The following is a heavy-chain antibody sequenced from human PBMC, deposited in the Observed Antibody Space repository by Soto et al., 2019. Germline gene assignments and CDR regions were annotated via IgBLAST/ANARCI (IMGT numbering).Heavy chain of an antibody. Sequence: QVQLKESGPGLVKSSETLSLTCTVSGGSMNTYYWSWIRQPPRKGLQWIGYVYSSGSTKYNPSLKSRVTMSVGTSKNPFSLQLSSVTAADTAVYYCARELPYNGNDGPFDYWGQGNLVTVSS. CDR3: ARELPYNGNDGPFDY. J-gene: IGHJ4*02. D-gene: IGHD1-20*01. CDR1: GGSMNTYY. CDR2: VYSSGST. V-gene: IGHV4-59*01.